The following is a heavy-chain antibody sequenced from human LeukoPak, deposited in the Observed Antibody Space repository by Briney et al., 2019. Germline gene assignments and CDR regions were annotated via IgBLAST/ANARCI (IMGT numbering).Heavy chain of an antibody. CDR2: IYSGGST. D-gene: IGHD5-24*01. CDR1: EFSVGSNY. Sequence: PGGSLRLSCAASEFSVGSNYMTWVRQAPGKGLEWVSLIYSGGSTYYADSVKGRFTISRDNSKNTLYLQMNSLRAEDTAVYYCARNQPRRDGYNFDYWGQGTLVTVSS. V-gene: IGHV3-66*01. J-gene: IGHJ4*02. CDR3: ARNQPRRDGYNFDY.